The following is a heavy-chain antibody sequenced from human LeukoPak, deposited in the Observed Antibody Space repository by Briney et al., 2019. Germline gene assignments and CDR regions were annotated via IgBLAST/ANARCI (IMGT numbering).Heavy chain of an antibody. D-gene: IGHD3-22*01. CDR3: ARDRGSYYYDSSGYYYFDY. V-gene: IGHV1-69*05. CDR2: IIPIFGTA. Sequence: SVKVSCKASGGTFSSYAISWVRQATGQGLEWMGRIIPIFGTANYAQKFQGRVTITTDESTSTAYTELSSLRSADTAVYYCARDRGSYYYDSSGYYYFDYWGQGTLVTVSS. CDR1: GGTFSSYA. J-gene: IGHJ4*02.